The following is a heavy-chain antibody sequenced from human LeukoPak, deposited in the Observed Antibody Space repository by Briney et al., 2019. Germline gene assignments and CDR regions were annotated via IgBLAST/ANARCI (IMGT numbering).Heavy chain of an antibody. Sequence: GGSLRLSCAASGLSFGFYAMSWVRQAPGKGLEWVSGFSETNSGIYYADSVKGRFTISRDNSRNTLYLQMNSLGVEDTAIYFCAKVVQTGNSMFDYWGQGALVTVSS. J-gene: IGHJ4*01. V-gene: IGHV3-23*01. CDR3: AKVVQTGNSMFDY. CDR1: GLSFGFYA. CDR2: FSETNSGI. D-gene: IGHD2/OR15-2a*01.